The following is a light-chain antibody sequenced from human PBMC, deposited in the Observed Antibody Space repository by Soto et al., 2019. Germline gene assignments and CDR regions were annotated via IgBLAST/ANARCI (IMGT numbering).Light chain of an antibody. Sequence: DIQMTQSPSSLSASVGDRVTITCRASQSISSYLNWYQQIPGKAPSLLIYSVPTLQSGVPSRFSGSGSGTEFTLTISSLQPEDFATYYCQQSYSILWTFGQGTKVEIK. CDR1: QSISSY. CDR2: SVP. CDR3: QQSYSILWT. V-gene: IGKV1-39*01. J-gene: IGKJ1*01.